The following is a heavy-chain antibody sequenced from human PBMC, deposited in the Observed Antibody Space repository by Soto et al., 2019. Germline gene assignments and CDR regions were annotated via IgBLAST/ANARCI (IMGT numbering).Heavy chain of an antibody. V-gene: IGHV3-21*01. D-gene: IGHD2-15*01. Sequence: EVQLVESGGGLVKPGGSPRLSCAASGFTFSSYSMNWVRQAPGKGLEWVSSISSSSSYIYYADSVKGRFTISRDNAKNSLYLQMNSLRAEDTAVYYCARDRVVVVADNYYYYGMDVWGQGTTVTVSS. CDR3: ARDRVVVVADNYYYYGMDV. CDR2: ISSSSSYI. J-gene: IGHJ6*02. CDR1: GFTFSSYS.